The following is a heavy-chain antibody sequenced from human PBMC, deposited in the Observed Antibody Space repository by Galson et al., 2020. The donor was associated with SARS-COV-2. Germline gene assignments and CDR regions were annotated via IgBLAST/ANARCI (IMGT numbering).Heavy chain of an antibody. CDR3: ARAENVVLVVTAKRMCYFDD. D-gene: IGHD2-8*02. Sequence: SETLSLTCAVYGGSFSGYYWSWIRQPPGKGLEWIGEINSSGSTNYNPSLKSRVTITVDTSKNHFSLKLSSVTAADTAVYYCARAENVVLVVTAKRMCYFDDWGRGTLATVSS. V-gene: IGHV4-34*01. CDR2: INSSGST. CDR1: GGSFSGYY. J-gene: IGHJ4*02.